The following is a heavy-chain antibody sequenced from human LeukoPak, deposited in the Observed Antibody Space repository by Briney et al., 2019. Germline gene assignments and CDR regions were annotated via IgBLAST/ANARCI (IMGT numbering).Heavy chain of an antibody. V-gene: IGHV3-23*01. CDR1: GFTFSSYA. CDR2: ISVSGDHT. Sequence: GGSLRLSCAASGFTFSSYAMSWVRQAPGKGLEWVLAISVSGDHTSYRDSVKGRFTTPRDTSKNTLYMQMNSLRAEDTAVNYCAKDPSFVVAATLLYFYYWGQGTLVTVSS. D-gene: IGHD2-15*01. CDR3: AKDPSFVVAATLLYFYY. J-gene: IGHJ4*02.